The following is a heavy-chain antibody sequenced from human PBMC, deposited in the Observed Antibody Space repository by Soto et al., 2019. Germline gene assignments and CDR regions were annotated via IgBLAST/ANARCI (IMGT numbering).Heavy chain of an antibody. J-gene: IGHJ4*02. Sequence: GESLKISCKGSGYSFTSYWISWVRQMPGKGLEWMGRIDPSDSYTNYSPSFQGQVTISADKSISTAYLQWSSLKASDTAMYYCARVYCGGDCYFDYWGQGTLVTVSS. V-gene: IGHV5-10-1*04. CDR3: ARVYCGGDCYFDY. CDR2: IDPSDSYT. D-gene: IGHD2-21*02. CDR1: GYSFTSYW.